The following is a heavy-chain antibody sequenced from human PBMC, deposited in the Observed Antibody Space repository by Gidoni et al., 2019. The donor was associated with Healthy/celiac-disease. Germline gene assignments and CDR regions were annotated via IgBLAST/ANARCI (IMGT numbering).Heavy chain of an antibody. CDR2: ISYDGSNK. V-gene: IGHV3-30-3*01. J-gene: IGHJ4*02. D-gene: IGHD2-8*01. CDR1: GFTFRSYA. CDR3: ARDYCTNGVCYIFRWDSGLDY. Sequence: QVQLVESGGGVVQPGRSLRLSCAASGFTFRSYAMHWVRQAPGKGLEWVAVISYDGSNKYYADSVKGRFTISRDNSKNTLYLQMNSLRAEDTAVYYCARDYCTNGVCYIFRWDSGLDYWGQGTLVTVSS.